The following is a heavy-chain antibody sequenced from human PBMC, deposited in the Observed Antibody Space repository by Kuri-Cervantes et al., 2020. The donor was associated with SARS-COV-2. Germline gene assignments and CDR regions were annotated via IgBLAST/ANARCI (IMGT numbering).Heavy chain of an antibody. CDR2: FDPEDGET. CDR3: ARVLTRDIVVVPAASRKYYYYGMDV. CDR1: GYTLTELS. V-gene: IGHV1-24*01. J-gene: IGHJ6*02. Sequence: ASVKVSCKVSGYTLTELSMHWVRQAPGKGLEWMGGFDPEDGETIYAQKFQGRVTMTEDTSTDTAYMELSSLRSEDTAVYYCARVLTRDIVVVPAASRKYYYYGMDVWGQGTTVTVSS. D-gene: IGHD2-2*01.